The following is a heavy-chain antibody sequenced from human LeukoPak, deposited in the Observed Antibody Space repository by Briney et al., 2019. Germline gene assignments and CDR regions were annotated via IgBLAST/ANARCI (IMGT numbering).Heavy chain of an antibody. J-gene: IGHJ4*02. CDR3: ARTFRESYYDFWSGYSTLDY. D-gene: IGHD3-3*01. Sequence: SETLSLTCAVYGGSFSGYYWSWIRQPPGKGLEWIGEINHSGSTNYNPSLKSRVTISVDTAKNQFSLKLSSVTAADTAVYYCARTFRESYYDFWSGYSTLDYWGQGTLVTVSS. CDR1: GGSFSGYY. CDR2: INHSGST. V-gene: IGHV4-34*01.